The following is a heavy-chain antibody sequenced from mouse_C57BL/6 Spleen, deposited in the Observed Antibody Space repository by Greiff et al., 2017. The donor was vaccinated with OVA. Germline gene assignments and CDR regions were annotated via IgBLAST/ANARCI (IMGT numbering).Heavy chain of an antibody. J-gene: IGHJ2*01. Sequence: QVQLQQSGAELVKPGASVKLSCKASGYTFTSYWMHWVKQRPGQGLEWIGMIHPNSGSTNYNEKFKSKATLTVDKSSSTAYMQLSSLTSEDSAVYYCARGEDSKYYFDYWGQGTTLTVSS. CDR1: GYTFTSYW. CDR3: ARGEDSKYYFDY. D-gene: IGHD2-5*01. V-gene: IGHV1-64*01. CDR2: IHPNSGST.